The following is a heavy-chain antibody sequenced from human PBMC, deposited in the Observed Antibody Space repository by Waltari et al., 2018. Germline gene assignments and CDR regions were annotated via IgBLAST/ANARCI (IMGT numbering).Heavy chain of an antibody. CDR2: INAGNGNT. V-gene: IGHV1-3*01. CDR3: ARGRYSSSWYEK. CDR1: GYPFTSYA. D-gene: IGHD6-13*01. Sequence: QVQLVQSGAEVKKPGASVKVSCQASGYPFTSYAMHLLRQAPGQRLEWMGWINAGNGNTKYSQKFQGRVTITRDTSASTAYMELSSLRSEDTAVYYCARGRYSSSWYEKWGQGTLVTVSS. J-gene: IGHJ4*02.